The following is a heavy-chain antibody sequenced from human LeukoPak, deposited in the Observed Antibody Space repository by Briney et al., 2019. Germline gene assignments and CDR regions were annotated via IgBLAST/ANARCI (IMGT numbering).Heavy chain of an antibody. Sequence: SETLSLTCSVSGGFISSGYYYWSWLRQPAGKGLEWIGRIYTGGSTNYNPSLKSRVTILMDTSKNQFSLKLTSVTAADTAVYYCARTSTLTTAFDIWGQGTLVTVSS. CDR3: ARTSTLTTAFDI. CDR1: GGFISSGYYY. V-gene: IGHV4-61*02. D-gene: IGHD4-11*01. CDR2: IYTGGST. J-gene: IGHJ5*02.